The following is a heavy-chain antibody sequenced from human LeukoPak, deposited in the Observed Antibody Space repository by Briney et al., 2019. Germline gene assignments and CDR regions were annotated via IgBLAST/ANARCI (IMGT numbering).Heavy chain of an antibody. CDR1: GYTFTSYY. CDR3: ARSGARAMVTVGWFDP. D-gene: IGHD5-18*01. V-gene: IGHV1-46*01. Sequence: ASVKVSCKASGYTFTSYYMHWVRQAPGQGLEWMGIINPSGGSTSYAQKFQGRVTMTRDTSTSTVYMELSSLRSEDTAVYYCARSGARAMVTVGWFDPWGQGTLVTVSS. CDR2: INPSGGST. J-gene: IGHJ5*02.